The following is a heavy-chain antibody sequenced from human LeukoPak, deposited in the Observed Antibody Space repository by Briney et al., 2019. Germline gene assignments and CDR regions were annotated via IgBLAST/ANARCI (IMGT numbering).Heavy chain of an antibody. CDR3: ARDGTGDRWGHFDY. J-gene: IGHJ4*02. D-gene: IGHD7-27*01. CDR1: GFTVSSNY. CDR2: IYSGGST. Sequence: QSGGSLSLSCAASGFTVSSNYMSWVRQAPGKGLEWVSVIYSGGSTYYADSVKGRFTISRDNSKNTLYPQMNSLRAEDTAVYYCARDGTGDRWGHFDYWGQGTLVTVSS. V-gene: IGHV3-53*01.